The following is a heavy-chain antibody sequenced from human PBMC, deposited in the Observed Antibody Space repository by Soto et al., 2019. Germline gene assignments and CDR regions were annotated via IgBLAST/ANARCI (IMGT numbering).Heavy chain of an antibody. J-gene: IGHJ4*02. CDR3: ARVVISGSYLDY. CDR1: GFTFSSYG. D-gene: IGHD1-26*01. Sequence: GGSLRLSCAASGFTFSSYGMHWVRQAPGKGLEWVAVISNDGSNKYYADSVKGRFTISRDNAKNSLYLQMNSLRAEDTSVYYCARVVISGSYLDYWGQGTLVTLSS. V-gene: IGHV3-30*03. CDR2: ISNDGSNK.